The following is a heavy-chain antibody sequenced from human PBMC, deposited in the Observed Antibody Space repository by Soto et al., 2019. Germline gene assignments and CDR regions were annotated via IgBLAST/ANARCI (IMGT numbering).Heavy chain of an antibody. V-gene: IGHV3-9*01. CDR2: ISWNSGSI. D-gene: IGHD4-17*01. Sequence: EVQLVESGGGLVQPGRSLRLSCAASGFTFDDYAMHWVRQAPGKGLEWVSGISWNSGSIGYADSVKGRFTISRDNAKNSLYLQMNSLRAEDTALYYCAKSSVFMTTGGEIEYWGQGTLVTVSS. CDR1: GFTFDDYA. J-gene: IGHJ4*02. CDR3: AKSSVFMTTGGEIEY.